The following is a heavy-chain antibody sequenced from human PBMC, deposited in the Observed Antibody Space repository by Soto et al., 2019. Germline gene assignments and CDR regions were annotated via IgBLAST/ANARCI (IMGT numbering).Heavy chain of an antibody. CDR2: INPRGGST. D-gene: IGHD1-26*01. Sequence: QVQLVQSGAEVKKPGASVNVSCKASGYTFTSYYMHWVRQAPGQGLEWMGIINPRGGSTTYAQKFQGRVTVTRDTSTSTVYMELSNLRSDDTAIYYCARVALSGGGWLDPWRQGTLVTVSS. V-gene: IGHV1-46*01. CDR1: GYTFTSYY. J-gene: IGHJ5*02. CDR3: ARVALSGGGWLDP.